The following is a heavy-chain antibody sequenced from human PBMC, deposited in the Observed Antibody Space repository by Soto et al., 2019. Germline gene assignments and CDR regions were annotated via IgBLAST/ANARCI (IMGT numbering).Heavy chain of an antibody. D-gene: IGHD6-6*01. V-gene: IGHV1-8*01. CDR1: GYTFTSYD. J-gene: IGHJ6*02. CDR3: AREGQYSSSPYYYYYGMDV. Sequence: ASVKVSCKASGYTFTSYDINWVRQATGQGLEWMGWMNPNSGNTGYAQKFQGRVTMTRNTSISTAYMELSSLRSEDTAVYYCAREGQYSSSPYYYYYGMDVWGQGTTVTVSS. CDR2: MNPNSGNT.